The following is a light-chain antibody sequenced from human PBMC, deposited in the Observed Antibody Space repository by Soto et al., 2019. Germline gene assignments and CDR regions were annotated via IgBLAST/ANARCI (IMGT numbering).Light chain of an antibody. J-gene: IGKJ1*01. CDR3: QQYGSSPWT. Sequence: DIVLTQSPATLSLCPGERATLSCRASQSVRSNLAWYQQKPGQAPRRLIYGASTRATGIPDRFSGSGSGTDFTLTISRLEPEDFAVYYCQQYGSSPWTFGQGTKVDIK. V-gene: IGKV3-20*01. CDR2: GAS. CDR1: QSVRSN.